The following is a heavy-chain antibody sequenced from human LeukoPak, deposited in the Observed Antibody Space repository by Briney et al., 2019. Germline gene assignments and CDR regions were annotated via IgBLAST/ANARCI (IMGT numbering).Heavy chain of an antibody. D-gene: IGHD2-2*01. CDR3: ARVMGYCSSTSCYYDAFDI. J-gene: IGHJ3*02. CDR1: GYTFTGYY. V-gene: IGHV1-2*02. Sequence: ASVTVSCKASGYTFTGYYMHWVRQAPGQGLEWMGWINPNSGGTNYAQKFQGRVTMTRDTSISTAYMELSRLRSDDTAVYYCARVMGYCSSTSCYYDAFDIWGQGTMVTVSS. CDR2: INPNSGGT.